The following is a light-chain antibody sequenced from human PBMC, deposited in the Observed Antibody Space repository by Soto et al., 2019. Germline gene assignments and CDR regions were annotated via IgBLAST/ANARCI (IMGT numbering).Light chain of an antibody. V-gene: IGKV3-20*01. J-gene: IGKJ1*01. CDR3: QQYGGSPQT. Sequence: IVLTQSPGTLSLSPGERATLSCRASQSVSNYLAWYQQKPGPAPRLLIYGASRRATVIPDRFSGSGSGTDFTLTISRLEPEDFAVYYCQQYGGSPQTFGQGTNVEIK. CDR2: GAS. CDR1: QSVSNY.